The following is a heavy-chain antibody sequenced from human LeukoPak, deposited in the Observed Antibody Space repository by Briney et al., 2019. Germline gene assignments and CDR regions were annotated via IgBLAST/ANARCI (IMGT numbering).Heavy chain of an antibody. J-gene: IGHJ3*02. CDR2: ISAYNGYT. CDR3: ASLKNCYSSSGYLVTDAFDI. D-gene: IGHD3-22*01. Sequence: ASVKDSCKASGYTFTSNGISWVRQAPGEGLEWMGWISAYNGYTNYEQNLQSRVTMPTEPSTSTALMELRSLRSHDPPVYYLASLKNCYSSSGYLVTDAFDIWGKGTMVTVSS. V-gene: IGHV1-18*01. CDR1: GYTFTSNG.